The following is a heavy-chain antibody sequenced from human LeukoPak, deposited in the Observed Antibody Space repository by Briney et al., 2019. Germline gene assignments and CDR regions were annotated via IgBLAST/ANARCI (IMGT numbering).Heavy chain of an antibody. V-gene: IGHV4-34*01. CDR3: ARRRRGIAAAGTRGNWFDP. CDR2: INHSGST. D-gene: IGHD6-13*01. J-gene: IGHJ5*02. CDR1: GGSFSGYY. Sequence: SETLSLSCAVYGGSFSGYYWSRIRQPPGKGLEWIGEINHSGSTNYNPSLKSRVTISVDTSKNQFSLKLSSVTAADTAVYYCARRRRGIAAAGTRGNWFDPWGQGTLVTVSS.